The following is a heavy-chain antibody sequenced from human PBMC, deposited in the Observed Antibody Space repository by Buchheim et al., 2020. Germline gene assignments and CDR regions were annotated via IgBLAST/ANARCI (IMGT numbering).Heavy chain of an antibody. CDR3: ARIRAGYHDTKKDAFDI. CDR1: GFSLSTNGMC. V-gene: IGHV2-70*01. J-gene: IGHJ3*02. D-gene: IGHD3-22*01. CDR2: IDWDGDT. Sequence: QGTLRESGPALVKPTQTLTLTCTFSGFSLSTNGMCVSWIRQPPGKALEWLAKIDWDGDTHYSTSLRPRLTISKDTSRNQVVLTMTHMDPVDAATYFCARIRAGYHDTKKDAFDIWGQGT.